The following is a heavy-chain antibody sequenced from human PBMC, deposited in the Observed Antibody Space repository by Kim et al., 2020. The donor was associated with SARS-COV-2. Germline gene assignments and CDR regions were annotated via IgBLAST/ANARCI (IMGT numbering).Heavy chain of an antibody. D-gene: IGHD3-3*01. V-gene: IGHV3-49*04. CDR2: IRSKAYGGTT. Sequence: GGSLRLSCTASGFTFGDYAMSWVRQAPGKGLEWVGFIRSKAYGGTTEYAASVKGRFTISRDDSKSIAYLQMNSLKTEDTAVYYCTRLKTYYDFWSGYYMSELPHYMDVWGKGTTVTVSS. CDR3: TRLKTYYDFWSGYYMSELPHYMDV. J-gene: IGHJ6*03. CDR1: GFTFGDYA.